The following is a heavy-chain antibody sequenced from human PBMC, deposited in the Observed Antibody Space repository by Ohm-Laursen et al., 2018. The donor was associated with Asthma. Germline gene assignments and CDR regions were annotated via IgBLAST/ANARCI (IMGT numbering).Heavy chain of an antibody. D-gene: IGHD3-3*01. J-gene: IGHJ4*02. V-gene: IGHV1-18*04. CDR1: GYTFTNYG. CDR2: VSAYNGNT. CDR3: ARERGITIFGVVSNYFDY. Sequence: ASVKVSCKASGYTFTNYGISWVRQAPGQGLEWMGWVSAYNGNTNYAQKLQGRVTMTTDTSTSTAYMELRSLRSDDAAVYYCARERGITIFGVVSNYFDYWGQGTLVTVSS.